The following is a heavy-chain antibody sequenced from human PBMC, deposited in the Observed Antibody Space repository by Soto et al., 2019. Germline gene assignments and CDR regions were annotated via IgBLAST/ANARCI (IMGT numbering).Heavy chain of an antibody. V-gene: IGHV3-74*01. J-gene: IGHJ4*02. CDR1: GITLSHFW. CDR3: TTAFEY. CDR2: INNDGSGT. Sequence: EVQLVESGGGSVQPGGSLRLSCPASGITLSHFWMHWVRQAPGKGLVWVSRINNDGSGTSYADFAKGRFTISRDDAKNTLYLQMTSLRAEDTALYYCTTAFEYWGRGTLVTVSS.